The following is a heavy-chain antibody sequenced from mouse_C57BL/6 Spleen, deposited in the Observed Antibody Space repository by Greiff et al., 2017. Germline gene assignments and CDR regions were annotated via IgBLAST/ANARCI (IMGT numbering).Heavy chain of an antibody. Sequence: QVQLQQPGAELVKPGASVKLSCKASGYTFTSYWMQWVKQRPGQGLEWIGEIDPADSYTNYNQKFKGKATVTVDTSSSTAYMQLSSLTSEDSAVYYCARYVTRSAMDYWGQGTSVTVSS. CDR2: IDPADSYT. D-gene: IGHD2-12*01. CDR3: ARYVTRSAMDY. V-gene: IGHV1-50*01. CDR1: GYTFTSYW. J-gene: IGHJ4*01.